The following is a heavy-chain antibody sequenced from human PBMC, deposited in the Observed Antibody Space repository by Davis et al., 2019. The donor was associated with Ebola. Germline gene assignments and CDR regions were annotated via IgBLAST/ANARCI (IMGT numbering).Heavy chain of an antibody. CDR3: ARGPRDILTGYYLGPSFDY. Sequence: SETLSLTCTVSGGSISSYYWSWIRQPPGKGLEWIGYNYYSGSTNYNPSLTSRVTISVDTSKHQFSLKLSSVTAADTAVYYCARGPRDILTGYYLGPSFDYWGQGTLVTVSS. J-gene: IGHJ4*02. D-gene: IGHD3-9*01. CDR1: GGSISSYY. CDR2: NYYSGST. V-gene: IGHV4-59*12.